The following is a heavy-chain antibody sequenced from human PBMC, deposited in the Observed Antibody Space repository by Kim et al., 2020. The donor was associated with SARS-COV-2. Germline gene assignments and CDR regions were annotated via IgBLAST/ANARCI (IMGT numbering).Heavy chain of an antibody. CDR1: GGSVSSAGYY. CDR2: ISYGGRT. V-gene: IGHV4-61*08. J-gene: IGHJ4*02. D-gene: IGHD2-15*01. Sequence: SETLSLTCIVSGGSVSSAGYYWTWIRQPPGKGLEWIGYISYGGRTNYNPSLKSRVTISVDTSKNQFSLRLSSVTAADTAVYYCARAPLGYCSGGSCYPPGNWGQGTLVTVSS. CDR3: ARAPLGYCSGGSCYPPGN.